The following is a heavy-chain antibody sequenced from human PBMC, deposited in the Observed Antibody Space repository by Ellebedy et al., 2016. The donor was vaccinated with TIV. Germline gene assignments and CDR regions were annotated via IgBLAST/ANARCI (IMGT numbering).Heavy chain of an antibody. V-gene: IGHV3-23*01. CDR2: ISNTGTRT. J-gene: IGHJ4*02. CDR3: TSSGPRGDY. Sequence: GESLKISCVASGFTFNKCAMSWVRQAPGKGLEWVSSISNTGTRTYYADSVEGRFTISRDNSKNTLYLQMNSLRAEDTAVYYCTSSGPRGDYWGQGTLVTVSS. CDR1: GFTFNKCA.